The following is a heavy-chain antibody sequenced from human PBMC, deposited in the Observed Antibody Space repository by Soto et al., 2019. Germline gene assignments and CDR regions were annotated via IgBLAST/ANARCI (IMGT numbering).Heavy chain of an antibody. V-gene: IGHV3-30-3*01. CDR3: ASLLGGSFDY. CDR2: ISYDGSNK. J-gene: IGHJ4*02. CDR1: GFTFSSYA. D-gene: IGHD1-26*01. Sequence: GGSLRLSCAASGFTFSSYAMHWVRQAPGKGLEWVAVISYDGSNKYYADSVKGRFTISRDNSKNTLYLQMNSLRAEDTAVYYCASLLGGSFDYWGQGTLVTVSS.